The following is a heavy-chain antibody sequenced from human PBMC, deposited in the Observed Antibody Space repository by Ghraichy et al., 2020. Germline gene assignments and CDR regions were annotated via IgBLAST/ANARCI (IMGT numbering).Heavy chain of an antibody. V-gene: IGHV4-30-4*01. CDR2: IYYTGAA. D-gene: IGHD3-3*01. CDR3: ARLFRGRVNLEGWFDP. Sequence: SETLSLTCNVSGVSITSENYYWSWIRQFPGKGLEWLGYIYYTGAAYDNASLRNRLTLSIDKSRSHFSLDLSSVTAADTAVYYCARLFRGRVNLEGWFDPWGQGILVTVSS. J-gene: IGHJ5*02. CDR1: GVSITSENYY.